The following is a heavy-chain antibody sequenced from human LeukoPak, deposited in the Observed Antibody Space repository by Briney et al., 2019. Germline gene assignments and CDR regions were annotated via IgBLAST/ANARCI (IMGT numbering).Heavy chain of an antibody. Sequence: GSLRPSSTASGFTFGVYAMSWVRQAPGEGMGWVGFTRSKAYGGTTEYAASVKGRFTISRDDSKSIAYLQMNSLKTEDTAVYYCTSLWFGELFLSYWGQGTLVTVSS. J-gene: IGHJ4*02. CDR3: TSLWFGELFLSY. D-gene: IGHD3-10*01. CDR2: TRSKAYGGTT. V-gene: IGHV3-49*04. CDR1: GFTFGVYA.